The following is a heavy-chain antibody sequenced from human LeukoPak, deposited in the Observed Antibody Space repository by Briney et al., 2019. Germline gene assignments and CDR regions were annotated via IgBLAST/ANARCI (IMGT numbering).Heavy chain of an antibody. CDR3: ARANNVRGYYGMDV. CDR1: GYTFTSYG. Sequence: SVKVSCKASGYTFTSYGISWVRQAPGQGLEWMGGIIPIFGTANYGQKFQGRVTITADESTSTAYMELRSLRSDDTAVYYCARANNVRGYYGMDVWGQGTTVTVSS. D-gene: IGHD1-14*01. J-gene: IGHJ6*02. V-gene: IGHV1-69*13. CDR2: IIPIFGTA.